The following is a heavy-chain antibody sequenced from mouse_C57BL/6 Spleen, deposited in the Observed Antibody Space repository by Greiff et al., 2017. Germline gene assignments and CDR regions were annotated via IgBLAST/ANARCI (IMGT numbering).Heavy chain of an antibody. J-gene: IGHJ2*01. Sequence: EVQLVESGGGLVKPGGSLKLSCAASGFTFSDYGMHWVRQAPEKGLEWVAYISSGSSTIYYADTEKGRFTISRDNAKNTLFLQMTSLRSEDTAMYYCARPDYYGSSYFDYWGQGTTLTVSS. CDR1: GFTFSDYG. D-gene: IGHD1-1*01. V-gene: IGHV5-17*01. CDR3: ARPDYYGSSYFDY. CDR2: ISSGSSTI.